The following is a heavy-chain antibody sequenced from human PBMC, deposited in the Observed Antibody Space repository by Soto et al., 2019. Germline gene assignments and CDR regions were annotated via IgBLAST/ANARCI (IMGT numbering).Heavy chain of an antibody. CDR3: ARAAYYYDSSGNRYHFAF. CDR2: INPSGGST. V-gene: IGHV1-46*01. J-gene: IGHJ4*02. Sequence: DSVKVSCKASGYTFTSYYMHWVRQAPGQGLEWMGIINPSGGSTSYAQKFQGRVTMTRDTSTSTVYMELSSLRSEDTAVYYCARAAYYYDSSGNRYHFAFWGQGYLV. D-gene: IGHD3-22*01. CDR1: GYTFTSYY.